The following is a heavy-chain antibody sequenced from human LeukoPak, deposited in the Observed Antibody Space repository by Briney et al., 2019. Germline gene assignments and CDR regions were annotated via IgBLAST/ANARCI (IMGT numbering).Heavy chain of an antibody. J-gene: IGHJ4*02. Sequence: SETLSLTCTVSGGSISSYYWSWIRQPPGKGLEWIGNIYYTGSTYYNPSLTSRVTISIDTSRNQFSLHLSSVTAADTAVYYCATVGDYIWGSYNDYWGQGTLVTVSS. V-gene: IGHV4-59*12. CDR3: ATVGDYIWGSYNDY. D-gene: IGHD3-16*01. CDR2: IYYTGST. CDR1: GGSISSYY.